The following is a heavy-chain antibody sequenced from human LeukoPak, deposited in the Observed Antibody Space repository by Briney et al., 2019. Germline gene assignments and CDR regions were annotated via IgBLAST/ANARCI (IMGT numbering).Heavy chain of an antibody. V-gene: IGHV4-4*07. CDR1: GGSISSYY. J-gene: IGHJ6*03. Sequence: SETLSLTCTVSGGSISSYYWSWIRQPAGKGLEWIGRIYTSGSTNYNPSLKSRVTMSVDTSKNQFSLKLSSVTAADTAVYYCARAGYDILTGYYGGVANYYMDVWGKGTTVTISS. CDR3: ARAGYDILTGYYGGVANYYMDV. CDR2: IYTSGST. D-gene: IGHD3-9*01.